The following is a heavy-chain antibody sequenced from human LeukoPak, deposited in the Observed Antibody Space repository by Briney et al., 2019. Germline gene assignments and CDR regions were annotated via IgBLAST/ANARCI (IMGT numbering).Heavy chain of an antibody. V-gene: IGHV3-30*01. CDR3: ARDSSTMVRGVFDY. CDR1: GFTFSSYA. D-gene: IGHD3-10*01. CDR2: ISYDGSNK. Sequence: GRSLRLSCAASGFTFSSYAMHWVRQAPGKGLEWVAVISYDGSNKYYADSVKGRFTISRDNSKNTLYLQMNSLRAEDTAVYYCARDSSTMVRGVFDYWGQGTLVTVSS. J-gene: IGHJ4*02.